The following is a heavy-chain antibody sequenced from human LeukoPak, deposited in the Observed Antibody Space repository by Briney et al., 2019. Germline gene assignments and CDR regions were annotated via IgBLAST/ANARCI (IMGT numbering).Heavy chain of an antibody. CDR2: ISSSSSYI. D-gene: IGHD2-21*01. Sequence: PGGSLRLSCAASGFTFSSYSMNWVRQAPGKGLEWVSSISSSSSYIYYADSVKGRFTISRDNAKNSLYLQMSSLRAEDTAVYYCAREGYCGGDCYGGVDYWGQGTLVTVSS. CDR3: AREGYCGGDCYGGVDY. V-gene: IGHV3-21*01. CDR1: GFTFSSYS. J-gene: IGHJ4*02.